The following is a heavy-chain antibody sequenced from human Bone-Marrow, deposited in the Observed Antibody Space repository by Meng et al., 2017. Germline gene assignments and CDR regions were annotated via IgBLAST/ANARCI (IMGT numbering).Heavy chain of an antibody. D-gene: IGHD3-10*01. J-gene: IGHJ4*02. CDR1: GFTFSSYE. V-gene: IGHV3-23*01. CDR2: LSGGGFTT. Sequence: GGSLRLSCAASGFTFSSYEMNWVRHAPGKGLEWVSALSGGGFTTYYADSVKGRFAISRHNSKNTLYLQMNSLRAEDTALYYCAKYSYGLGDYLDYWGQGALVTVSS. CDR3: AKYSYGLGDYLDY.